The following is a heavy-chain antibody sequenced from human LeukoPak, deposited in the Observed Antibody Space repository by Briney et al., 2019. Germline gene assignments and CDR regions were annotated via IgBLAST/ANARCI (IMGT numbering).Heavy chain of an antibody. D-gene: IGHD6-13*01. V-gene: IGHV4-31*03. J-gene: IGHJ3*02. CDR3: ARGDSSSWLGGAFDI. CDR2: IYYSGST. CDR1: GGSISSGGYY. Sequence: SETLSLTCTVSGGSISSGGYYWSWIRQHPGKGLERIGYIYYSGSTYYNPSLKSRVTISVDTSKNQFSLKLSSVTAADTAVYYCARGDSSSWLGGAFDIWGQGTMVTVSS.